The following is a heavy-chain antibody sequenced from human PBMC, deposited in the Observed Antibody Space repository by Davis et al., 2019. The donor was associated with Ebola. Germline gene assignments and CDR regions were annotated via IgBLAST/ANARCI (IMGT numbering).Heavy chain of an antibody. V-gene: IGHV1-69*13. CDR3: ATGGGLRYFDWLDY. CDR1: GYTFTSYA. Sequence: SVKVSCKASGYTFTSYAMHWVRQAPGQRLEWMGGIIPIFGTANYAQKFQGRVTITADESTSTAYMELSSLRSEDTAVYYCATGGGLRYFDWLDYWGQGTLVTVSS. D-gene: IGHD3-9*01. CDR2: IIPIFGTA. J-gene: IGHJ4*02.